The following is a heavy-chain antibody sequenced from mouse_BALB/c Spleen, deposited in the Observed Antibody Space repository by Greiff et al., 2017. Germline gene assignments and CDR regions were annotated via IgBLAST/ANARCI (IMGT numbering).Heavy chain of an antibody. V-gene: IGHV1-80*01. CDR2: IYPGDGDT. J-gene: IGHJ1*01. Sequence: QVRLQQSGAELVRPGSSVKISCKASGYAFSSYWMNWVKQRPGQGLEWIGQIYPGDGDTNYNGKFKGKATLTADKSSSTAYMQLSSLTSEDSAVYFCARFNASGGYFDVWGAGTTVTVSS. CDR3: ARFNASGGYFDV. D-gene: IGHD3-1*01. CDR1: GYAFSSYW.